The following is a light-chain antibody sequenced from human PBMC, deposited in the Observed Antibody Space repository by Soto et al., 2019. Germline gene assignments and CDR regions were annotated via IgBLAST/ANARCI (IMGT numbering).Light chain of an antibody. Sequence: DIQMTQSLSTLSASVGDRVTITCRASQSISSWLAWYQQKPGKAPKLLIYDASSLESGVPSRFSGSGSGTEFTLTISSLQPDDFATYYCQQYNSYSCTFGQGTKLEIK. CDR2: DAS. V-gene: IGKV1-5*01. CDR3: QQYNSYSCT. CDR1: QSISSW. J-gene: IGKJ2*02.